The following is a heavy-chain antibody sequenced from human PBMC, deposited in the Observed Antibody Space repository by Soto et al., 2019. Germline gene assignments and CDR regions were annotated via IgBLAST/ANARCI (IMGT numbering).Heavy chain of an antibody. CDR1: GGSISSYY. CDR2: IYYSGST. D-gene: IGHD6-19*01. Sequence: QVQLQESGPGLVKPSETLSLTCTVSGGSISSYYWSWIRQPPGKGLEWIGYIYYSGSTNYNPSLKSRVAISIDTSQNQFSLRLSSVTAADTAVYYCARGSNSGWYYFDYWGQGTLVTVSS. J-gene: IGHJ4*02. V-gene: IGHV4-59*01. CDR3: ARGSNSGWYYFDY.